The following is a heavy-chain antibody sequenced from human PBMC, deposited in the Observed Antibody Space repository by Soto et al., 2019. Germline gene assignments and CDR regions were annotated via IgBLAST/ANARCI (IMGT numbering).Heavy chain of an antibody. D-gene: IGHD6-19*01. Sequence: GGSLRLSCAASGFTFDDYAMHWVRQAPGKGLEWVSGISWNSGSIGYVDSVKGRFTISRGNAKNSLYLQMNSLRAEDTAVYYCATSSYSSGWYAVYWGRGSLVTVSS. CDR3: ATSSYSSGWYAVY. CDR1: GFTFDDYA. CDR2: ISWNSGSI. V-gene: IGHV3-9*01. J-gene: IGHJ4*02.